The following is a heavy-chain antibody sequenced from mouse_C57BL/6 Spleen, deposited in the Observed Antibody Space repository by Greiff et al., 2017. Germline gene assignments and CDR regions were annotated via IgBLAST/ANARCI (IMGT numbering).Heavy chain of an antibody. V-gene: IGHV1-52*01. CDR3: ASGGQLPPYYYAMDY. J-gene: IGHJ4*01. D-gene: IGHD3-3*01. Sequence: QVQLQQPGAELVRPGSSVKLSCKASGYTFTSYWMHWVKQRPIQGLEWIGNIDPSDSETHYNQKFKDKATLTVDKSSSTAYMQLSSLTSEDSAVYYCASGGQLPPYYYAMDYWGQGTSVTVSS. CDR2: IDPSDSET. CDR1: GYTFTSYW.